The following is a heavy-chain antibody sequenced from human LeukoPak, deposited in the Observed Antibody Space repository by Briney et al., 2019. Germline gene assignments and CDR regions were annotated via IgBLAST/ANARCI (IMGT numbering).Heavy chain of an antibody. Sequence: ASVKVSCKVSGYTLTELSMHWVRQAPGKGLEWMGGFDPEDGETIYAQKFQGRVTMTEDTSTDTAYMELSSLRSEDTAAYYCAAPRGRYCSSTSCPINWFDPWGQGTLVTVSS. D-gene: IGHD2-2*01. CDR2: FDPEDGET. CDR1: GYTLTELS. V-gene: IGHV1-24*01. CDR3: AAPRGRYCSSTSCPINWFDP. J-gene: IGHJ5*02.